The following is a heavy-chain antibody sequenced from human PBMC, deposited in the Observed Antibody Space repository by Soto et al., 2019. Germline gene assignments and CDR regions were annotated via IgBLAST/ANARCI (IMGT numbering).Heavy chain of an antibody. Sequence: QVQLQASGPGLVKPSQTLSLTCSVSGGSISSGDYYWSWIRQHPGKGLEWIGYISDSGSTYYNPSLRTPLILSVVTSKNHLSLKLSSVTAADTAVFYCARGDLSYADYLYYFDYWGQVTLVTVSS. J-gene: IGHJ4*02. D-gene: IGHD4-17*01. CDR2: ISDSGST. CDR3: ARGDLSYADYLYYFDY. V-gene: IGHV4-31*01. CDR1: GGSISSGDYY.